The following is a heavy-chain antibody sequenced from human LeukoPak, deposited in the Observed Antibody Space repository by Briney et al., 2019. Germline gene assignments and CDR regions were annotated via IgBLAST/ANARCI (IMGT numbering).Heavy chain of an antibody. CDR1: GGSISSHY. J-gene: IGHJ4*02. V-gene: IGHV4-59*11. D-gene: IGHD3-10*01. Sequence: SETLSLTCTVSGGSISSHYRSWIRQPPGKGLEWIGYIYYSGSTNYNPSLKSRVTISVDTSKNQFSLKLSSVTAADTAVYYCARALETYYYGSGSYYRAFDYWGQGTLVTVSS. CDR2: IYYSGST. CDR3: ARALETYYYGSGSYYRAFDY.